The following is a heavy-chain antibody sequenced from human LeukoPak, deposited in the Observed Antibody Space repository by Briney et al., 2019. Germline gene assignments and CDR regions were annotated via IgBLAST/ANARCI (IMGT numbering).Heavy chain of an antibody. Sequence: PGGSLRLSCAASGFTFSSYAMHWVRQAPGKGLEWVAVISYDGSNKYYADSVKGRFTISRDNSKNTLYLQMNSLRAEDTAVYYCARDVQDWGQGTLVTVSS. J-gene: IGHJ4*02. CDR2: ISYDGSNK. CDR3: ARDVQD. CDR1: GFTFSSYA. V-gene: IGHV3-30-3*01. D-gene: IGHD1-1*01.